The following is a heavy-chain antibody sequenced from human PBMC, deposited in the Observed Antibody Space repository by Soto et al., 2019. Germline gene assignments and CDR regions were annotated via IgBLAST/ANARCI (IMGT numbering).Heavy chain of an antibody. D-gene: IGHD3-16*01. CDR1: GFTFSSYG. V-gene: IGHV3-33*01. CDR2: IWYDGSNK. Sequence: QVQLVESGGGVVQPGRSLRLSCAASGFTFSSYGMHWVRQAPGKGLEWVAVIWYDGSNKYYADSVKGRFTISRDNSKNTLYLQMNSLGAEDTAVYYGARDPGGTGGDYWGQGTLVTVSS. CDR3: ARDPGGTGGDY. J-gene: IGHJ4*02.